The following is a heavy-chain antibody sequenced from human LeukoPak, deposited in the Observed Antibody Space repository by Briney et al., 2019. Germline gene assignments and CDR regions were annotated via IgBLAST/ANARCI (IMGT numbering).Heavy chain of an antibody. V-gene: IGHV1-69-2*01. CDR1: GYTFTDYY. CDR3: ATEPKGYCSSTSCYTGDY. Sequence: ASVKVSCKVSGYTFTDYYMHWVQQAPGKGLEWMGLVDPEDGETIYAEKFQGRVTITADTSTDTAYMELRSLRSEDTAVYYCATEPKGYCSSTSCYTGDYWGQGTLVTVSS. D-gene: IGHD2-2*02. J-gene: IGHJ4*02. CDR2: VDPEDGET.